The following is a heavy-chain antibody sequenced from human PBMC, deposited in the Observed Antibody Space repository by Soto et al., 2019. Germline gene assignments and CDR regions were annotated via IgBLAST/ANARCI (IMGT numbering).Heavy chain of an antibody. J-gene: IGHJ4*02. Sequence: ASVKVSCKASGYTFTGYYMHWVRQAPGQGLEWMGWINPNSGGTNYAQKFQGRVTMTRDTSISTAYMELSRLRSDDTAVYYCARTSIDCSGGSRDHYFDYWGQGTLVTVSS. CDR2: INPNSGGT. V-gene: IGHV1-2*02. D-gene: IGHD2-15*01. CDR3: ARTSIDCSGGSRDHYFDY. CDR1: GYTFTGYY.